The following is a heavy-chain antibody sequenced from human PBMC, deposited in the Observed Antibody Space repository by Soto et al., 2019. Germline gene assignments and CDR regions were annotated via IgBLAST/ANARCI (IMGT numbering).Heavy chain of an antibody. D-gene: IGHD4-17*01. CDR1: GFTFSSYW. J-gene: IGHJ6*03. CDR3: ARDVERYGDYSYYYYYMDV. Sequence: GGSLRLSCAASGFTFSSYWMSWVRQAPGKGLEWVANIKQDGSEKYYVDSVKGRFTISRDNAKNSLYLQMNSLRAEDTAVYYCARDVERYGDYSYYYYYMDVWGKGTTVTVSS. CDR2: IKQDGSEK. V-gene: IGHV3-7*01.